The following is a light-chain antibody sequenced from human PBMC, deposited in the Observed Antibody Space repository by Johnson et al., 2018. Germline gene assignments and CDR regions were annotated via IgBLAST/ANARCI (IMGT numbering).Light chain of an antibody. CDR2: ENN. CDR3: GTWDSSLSTGNV. V-gene: IGLV1-51*02. J-gene: IGLJ1*01. CDR1: SSNIGNNY. Sequence: QSVLTQPPSVSAAPGQKVTISCSGSSSNIGNNYVSWYQQLPGTAPKLLIYENNKRPSVIPDRFSGSKSGTSATLGITGLQTGDEADYYCGTWDSSLSTGNVFGTGTKDTGL.